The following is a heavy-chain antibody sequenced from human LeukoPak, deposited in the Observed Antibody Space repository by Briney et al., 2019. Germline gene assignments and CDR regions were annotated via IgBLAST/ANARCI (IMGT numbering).Heavy chain of an antibody. J-gene: IGHJ5*02. CDR1: GGSISSGGYY. D-gene: IGHD6-6*01. V-gene: IGHV4-31*03. Sequence: PSETLSLTCTVSGGSISSGGYYWSWIRQHPGKGLEWIGYIYYSGSTYYNPSLKSRVTISVDTSKNQFSLKLSTVTAADTAVYYCARDRGIAARPDPNWFDPWGQGTLVTVSS. CDR3: ARDRGIAARPDPNWFDP. CDR2: IYYSGST.